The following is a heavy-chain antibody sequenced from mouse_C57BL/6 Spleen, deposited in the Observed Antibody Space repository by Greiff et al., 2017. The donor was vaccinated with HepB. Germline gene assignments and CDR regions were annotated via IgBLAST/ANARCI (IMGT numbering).Heavy chain of an antibody. CDR2: IWSGGST. J-gene: IGHJ1*03. V-gene: IGHV2-2*01. D-gene: IGHD1-1*01. Sequence: QVHVKQSGPGLVQPSQSLSITCTVSGFSLTSYGVHWVRQSPGKGLEWLGVIWSGGSTDYNAAFISRLSISKDNSKSQVFFKMNSLQADDTAIYYCARSFITTVERYFDVWGTGTTVTVSS. CDR1: GFSLTSYG. CDR3: ARSFITTVERYFDV.